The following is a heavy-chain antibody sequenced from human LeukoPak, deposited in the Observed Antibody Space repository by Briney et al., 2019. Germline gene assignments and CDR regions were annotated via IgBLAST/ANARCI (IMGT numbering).Heavy chain of an antibody. J-gene: IGHJ3*02. CDR1: GFTFSSFG. CDR3: AKGPNYDILTGWRKTYNGFDI. V-gene: IGHV3-30*02. D-gene: IGHD3-9*01. CDR2: ILYDGTNK. Sequence: GGSLRLSCAASGFTFSSFGMHWVRQAPGQGLEWVAFILYDGTNKYYADSVKGRFTISRDNSKNTMYLQMNSLRAEDRAVYYCAKGPNYDILTGWRKTYNGFDIWGQGTMVTVSS.